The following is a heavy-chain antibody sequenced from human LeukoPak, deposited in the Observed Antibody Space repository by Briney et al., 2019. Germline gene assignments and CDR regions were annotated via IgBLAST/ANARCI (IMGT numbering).Heavy chain of an antibody. D-gene: IGHD3-22*01. CDR3: AREPRDYYDSSGYLDAFDI. CDR2: INAGNGNT. V-gene: IGHV1-3*03. J-gene: IGHJ3*02. CDR1: GYTFTSYV. Sequence: GASVKVSCKASGYTFTSYVIHWVRQAPGQRLEWMGWINAGNGNTKYSQEFQDRVTITRDTSASTVYMELSSLRSEDTAVYYCAREPRDYYDSSGYLDAFDIWGQGTMVTVSS.